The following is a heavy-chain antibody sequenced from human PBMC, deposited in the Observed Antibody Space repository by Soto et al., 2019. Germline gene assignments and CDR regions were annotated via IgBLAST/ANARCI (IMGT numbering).Heavy chain of an antibody. Sequence: QVQLQESGPGLVKPSETLSLTCTVSGGSISSYYWSWIRQPPGKGLEWIGYIYYSGSTNYNPSLKSRVTISVDTSKNQFSLKLSSVNAADTAVYYCARGGVGELLALLYGMDVWGQGTTVTVSS. J-gene: IGHJ6*02. CDR1: GGSISSYY. CDR3: ARGGVGELLALLYGMDV. D-gene: IGHD3-10*01. CDR2: IYYSGST. V-gene: IGHV4-59*01.